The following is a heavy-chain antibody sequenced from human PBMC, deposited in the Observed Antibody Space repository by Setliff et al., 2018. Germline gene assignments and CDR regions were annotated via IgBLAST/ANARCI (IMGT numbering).Heavy chain of an antibody. CDR3: ARTGTYRYFDY. CDR2: VYTSWST. J-gene: IGHJ4*02. Sequence: SETLSLTCTVSGDSISSRRNYWGWFRQPAGKELEWIGQVYTSWSTYYNASLKSRLTISVDTSKNQFSLKLRSVTAADTAVYYCARTGTYRYFDYWGQGALVTVSS. CDR1: GDSISSRRNY. V-gene: IGHV4-61*09. D-gene: IGHD1-1*01.